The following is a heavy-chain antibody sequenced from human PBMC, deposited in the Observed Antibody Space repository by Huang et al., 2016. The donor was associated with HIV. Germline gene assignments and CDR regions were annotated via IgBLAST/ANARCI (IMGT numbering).Heavy chain of an antibody. CDR3: TRGRWAGAHIFDY. CDR2: MNPKSGNT. D-gene: IGHD6-19*01. V-gene: IGHV1-8*01. Sequence: QVRLVQSGADVKKPGASVKVSCKASGYTFISYDFNWVRQAPGQGLEWMGWMNPKSGNTGYAQKFQGGVTFTRNTSRDTAYMELSGLRSEDTAVYYCTRGRWAGAHIFDYWGQGTLVSVSS. CDR1: GYTFISYD. J-gene: IGHJ4*02.